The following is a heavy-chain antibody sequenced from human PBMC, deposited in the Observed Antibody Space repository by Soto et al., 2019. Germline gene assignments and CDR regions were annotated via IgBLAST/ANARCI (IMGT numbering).Heavy chain of an antibody. Sequence: QSVGSLRPSCAAFGFTFGNHGMHWVRQGPGKGLEWVAVIWYDGSNKYYADSVKGRFIISRDNSKNMLYLEMNSLRVEDTAVYHCARWGNWKVADNWGQGTLVTVSS. J-gene: IGHJ4*02. V-gene: IGHV3-33*01. CDR2: IWYDGSNK. CDR3: ARWGNWKVADN. D-gene: IGHD1-1*01. CDR1: GFTFGNHG.